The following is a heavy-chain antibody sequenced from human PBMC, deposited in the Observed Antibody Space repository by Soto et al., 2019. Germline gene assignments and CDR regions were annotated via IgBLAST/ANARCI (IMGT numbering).Heavy chain of an antibody. CDR3: ARVGRSIAAAGTHFDY. CDR1: GGSISSGGYY. Sequence: QVQLQESGPGLVKPSQTLSLTCTVSGGSISSGGYYWSWIRQHPGKGLEWIGYIHYSGSTYYNPPLKSRVTISADTSKNQFALKLSSVTAADTAVYYCARVGRSIAAAGTHFDYWGQGTLVTVSS. J-gene: IGHJ4*02. V-gene: IGHV4-31*03. D-gene: IGHD6-13*01. CDR2: IHYSGST.